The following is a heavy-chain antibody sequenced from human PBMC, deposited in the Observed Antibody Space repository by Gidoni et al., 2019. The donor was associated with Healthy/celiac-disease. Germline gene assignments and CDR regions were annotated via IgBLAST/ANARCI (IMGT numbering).Heavy chain of an antibody. V-gene: IGHV3-30-3*01. J-gene: IGHJ4*02. CDR2: ISYDGSNK. D-gene: IGHD1-26*01. CDR3: ARARVGGSYYFDY. CDR1: GVTFSSYA. Sequence: QVQLVESGGGVVQPGRSLRLSCAAAGVTFSSYAMHWVRQAPGKGLEWVAVISYDGSNKYSADSVKGRFPISRDNSKNPLYLQMNSLRAEDTAVYYCARARVGGSYYFDYWGQGTLVTVSS.